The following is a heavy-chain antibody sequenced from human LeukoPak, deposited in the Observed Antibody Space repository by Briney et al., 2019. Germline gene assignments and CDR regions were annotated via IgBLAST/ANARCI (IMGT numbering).Heavy chain of an antibody. CDR1: EFTFSDYY. J-gene: IGHJ4*02. CDR3: ARDGGEGY. Sequence: GGSLRLSCAASEFTFSDYYMSWMRQAPGKGLEWIAYISTSSSTIYYADSVKGRFAISRDNAKNSLYLEMNSLRVEDTAVYYCARDGGEGYWGQGTLVTVSS. CDR2: ISTSSSTI. D-gene: IGHD3-16*01. V-gene: IGHV3-11*01.